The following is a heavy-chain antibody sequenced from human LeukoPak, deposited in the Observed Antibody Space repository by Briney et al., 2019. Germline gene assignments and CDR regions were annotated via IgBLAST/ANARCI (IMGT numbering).Heavy chain of an antibody. Sequence: GTSLRLSCAASGFLLTDYGMHWVRQAPGKGLEWLSMISYDESDKFYADSVRGRFTISRDTSRNTLYLQMYSLRVEDTAVYFCAKDRSNTWSFDPWGQGTLVTVSS. CDR3: AKDRSNTWSFDP. J-gene: IGHJ5*02. D-gene: IGHD6-13*01. V-gene: IGHV3-30*18. CDR2: ISYDESDK. CDR1: GFLLTDYG.